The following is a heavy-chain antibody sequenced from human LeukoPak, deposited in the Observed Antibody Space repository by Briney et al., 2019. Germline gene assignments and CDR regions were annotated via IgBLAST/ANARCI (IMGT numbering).Heavy chain of an antibody. CDR2: IKSKTDGGTT. CDR1: GFTFSNAW. D-gene: IGHD7-27*01. Sequence: GGSLRLSCAASGFTFSNAWMSWVRQAPGKGLEWVSRIKSKTDGGTTHYAAHVKGRFTISRHDSKDTLYLQMNSLKTEDTAVYYCSTDILETNWGGYWGQGTLVTVSS. V-gene: IGHV3-15*01. CDR3: STDILETNWGGY. J-gene: IGHJ4*02.